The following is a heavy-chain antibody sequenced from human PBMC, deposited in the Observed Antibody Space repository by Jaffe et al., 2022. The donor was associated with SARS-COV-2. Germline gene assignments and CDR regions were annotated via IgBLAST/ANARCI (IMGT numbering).Heavy chain of an antibody. J-gene: IGHJ4*02. D-gene: IGHD6-13*01. CDR3: ARERIAAAGPGYKALDY. V-gene: IGHV4-59*01. CDR1: GGSISSYY. Sequence: QVQLQESGPGLVKPSETLSLTCTVSGGSISSYYWSWIRQPPGKGLEWIGYIYYSGSTNYNPSLKSRVTISVDTSKNQFSLKLSSVTAADTAVYYCARERIAAAGPGYKALDYWGQGTLVTVSS. CDR2: IYYSGST.